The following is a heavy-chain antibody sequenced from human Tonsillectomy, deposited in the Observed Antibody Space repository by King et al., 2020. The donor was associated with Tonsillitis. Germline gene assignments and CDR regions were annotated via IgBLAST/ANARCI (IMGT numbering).Heavy chain of an antibody. CDR1: GYTFTGYH. V-gene: IGHV1-2*02. Sequence: QLVQSGAEVKKPGASVKVSCKASGYTFTGYHIHWVRQAPGQGLEWMGWIKPNRGGTNYAQKFQGRVTMTRDTSISTTYMELSRLRSDDTAMYYCAREDENWFDPWGQGTLVTVSS. CDR3: AREDENWFDP. CDR2: IKPNRGGT. J-gene: IGHJ5*02.